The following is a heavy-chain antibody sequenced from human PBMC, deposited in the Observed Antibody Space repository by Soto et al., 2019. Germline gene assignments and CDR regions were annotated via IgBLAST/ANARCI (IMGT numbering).Heavy chain of an antibody. CDR3: AKLGTHLVERTAILDP. CDR2: ISGSGGST. V-gene: IGHV3-23*01. D-gene: IGHD2-2*01. J-gene: IGHJ5*02. CDR1: VFTFSSYA. Sequence: PGGSLRLSCAASVFTFSSYAMTWVRQAPGKGLEWVSVISGSGGSTYYADSVKGRFTISRDNSKNTLYLQMNGLGAEDAAVYYCAKLGTHLVERTAILDPWGQGTLVTVSS.